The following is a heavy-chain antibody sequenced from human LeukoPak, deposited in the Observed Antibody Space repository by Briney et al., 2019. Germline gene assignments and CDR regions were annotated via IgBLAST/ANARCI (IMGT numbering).Heavy chain of an antibody. D-gene: IGHD2-2*01. J-gene: IGHJ3*02. CDR3: TTDRIVVVPAASRVI. CDR2: IKSKTDGGTT. V-gene: IGHV3-15*01. CDR1: GFTFSNAW. Sequence: GGSLRLSCAASGFTFSNAWMSWVRQAPGKGLEWVGRIKSKTDGGTTDYAAPVKGRFTISRDDSKNTLYLQMNSLKTEDTAVYYCTTDRIVVVPAASRVIWGQGTMVTVSP.